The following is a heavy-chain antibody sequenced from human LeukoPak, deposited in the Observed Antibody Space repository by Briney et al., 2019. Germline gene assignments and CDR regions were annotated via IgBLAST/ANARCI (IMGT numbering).Heavy chain of an antibody. CDR3: ARDLDNWNYDPFDY. Sequence: ASVKVSGKTSGYTFTAHYLHWVRQAPGQGLQWMGWINPDSGGTNYAQTFQGRVTMSSDTSVDTAYMELTSLTSDDSAVYYCARDLDNWNYDPFDYWGQGTLVTVSS. CDR1: GYTFTAHY. J-gene: IGHJ4*02. CDR2: INPDSGGT. V-gene: IGHV1-2*02. D-gene: IGHD1-7*01.